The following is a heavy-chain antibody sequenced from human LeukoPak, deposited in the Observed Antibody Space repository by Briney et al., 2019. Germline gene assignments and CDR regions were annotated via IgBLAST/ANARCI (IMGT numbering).Heavy chain of an antibody. CDR1: GFTFSTYW. Sequence: GGSLRRSCAASGFTFSTYWMNWYRQAPGKGLEWVGNINQDASEINYVDSVRGRFTISRDNAKNSLHLQMNSLRAEDTAVYYCATDRGNSDWQKRFDSWGQGTLVTVSS. V-gene: IGHV3-7*01. CDR3: ATDRGNSDWQKRFDS. CDR2: INQDASEI. D-gene: IGHD3-9*01. J-gene: IGHJ4*02.